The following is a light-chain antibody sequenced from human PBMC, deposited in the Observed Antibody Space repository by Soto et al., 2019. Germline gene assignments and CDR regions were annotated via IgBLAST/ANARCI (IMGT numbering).Light chain of an antibody. CDR1: GSNIGENY. Sequence: QSVLTQPPSASAAPGQKVTISCSGSGSNIGENYVSWYQQLPGTAPKLLIYDTNKRPSGIPDRFSGSKSGTSATLGITGLQTGDEADYYCATWDSSLSGFVFGSGTKVTVL. V-gene: IGLV1-51*01. J-gene: IGLJ1*01. CDR3: ATWDSSLSGFV. CDR2: DTN.